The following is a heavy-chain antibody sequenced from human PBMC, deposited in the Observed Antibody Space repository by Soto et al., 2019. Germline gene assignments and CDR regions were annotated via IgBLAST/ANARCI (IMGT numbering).Heavy chain of an antibody. D-gene: IGHD2-2*01. CDR2: IYHTGST. CDR3: SRVSRYCTSISCPPNFDY. Sequence: SETLSLTCIVSGDSMSRGGYSWSWIRQPPGKGLEWIGHIYHTGSTYYNPSLETRVTISVDMSKNQFSLRLTSVSAADTAVHYCSRVSRYCTSISCPPNFDYWGQGMLVTVSS. V-gene: IGHV4-30-2*01. J-gene: IGHJ4*02. CDR1: GDSMSRGGYS.